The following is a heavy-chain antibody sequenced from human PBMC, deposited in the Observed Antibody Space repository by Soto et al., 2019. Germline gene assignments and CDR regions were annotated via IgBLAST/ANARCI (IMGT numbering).Heavy chain of an antibody. CDR1: GYTFTSYG. Sequence: QVQLVQSGAEVKKPGASVRVSCKASGYTFTSYGISWVRLAPGQGLEWMGWISAYNGNTNYAQSLQGRVTMTTDTSTTTAYMELRNLNSDDTAVYYCARVSLSSRAAEPWGQGTLVTVS. CDR2: ISAYNGNT. D-gene: IGHD6-13*01. CDR3: ARVSLSSRAAEP. J-gene: IGHJ4*02. V-gene: IGHV1-18*01.